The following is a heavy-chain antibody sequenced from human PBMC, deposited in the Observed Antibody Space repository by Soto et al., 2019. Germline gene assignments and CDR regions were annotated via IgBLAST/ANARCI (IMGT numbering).Heavy chain of an antibody. Sequence: GGSLRLSCAASGFTFSSYSMNWVRQAPGKGLEWVSYISSSSSTIYYADSVKGRFTISRDNAKNSLYLQMNSLRAEDTAVYYCARSLPYCSSTSCSYYYYYYMDVWGKGTTVTVSS. CDR3: ARSLPYCSSTSCSYYYYYYMDV. CDR1: GFTFSSYS. CDR2: ISSSSSTI. D-gene: IGHD2-2*01. V-gene: IGHV3-48*01. J-gene: IGHJ6*03.